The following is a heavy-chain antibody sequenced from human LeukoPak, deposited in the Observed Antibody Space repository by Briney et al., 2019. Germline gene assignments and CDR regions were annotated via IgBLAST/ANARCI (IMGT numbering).Heavy chain of an antibody. D-gene: IGHD2-15*01. CDR2: IYYSGST. V-gene: IGHV4-59*01. CDR3: ARGCCSGGSCYHFDY. J-gene: IGHJ4*02. CDR1: GGSISSYY. Sequence: SETLSLTCTVSGGSISSYYWSWIRQPPGKGLEWIGYIYYSGSTNYNPSLKSRVTISVDTSKNQFSLKLSSVTAADTAVYYCARGCCSGGSCYHFDYWGQGTLVTVSS.